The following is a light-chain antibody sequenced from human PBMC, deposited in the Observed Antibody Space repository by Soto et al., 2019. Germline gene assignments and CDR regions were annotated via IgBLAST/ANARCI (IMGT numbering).Light chain of an antibody. CDR1: TSDVGGFDS. Sequence: QSVLTQPASVSGSPGQSITISCTATTSDVGGFDSVSWYQQHPGTAPRVIIYEVSNRPSGVSYRFSGSKSANTASLTISGLQPEDEADYYCSSYTIKNTWVFGGGTKVTVL. CDR2: EVS. CDR3: SSYTIKNTWV. V-gene: IGLV2-14*01. J-gene: IGLJ3*02.